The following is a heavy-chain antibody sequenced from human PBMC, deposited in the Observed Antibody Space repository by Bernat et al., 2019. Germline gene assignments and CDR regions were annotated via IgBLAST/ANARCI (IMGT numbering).Heavy chain of an antibody. J-gene: IGHJ4*02. V-gene: IGHV3-21*05. Sequence: EVQLVESGGGLVKPGGSLRLSCAASGFTFSSYSMNWVRQAPGKGLEWVSYISSSSSYIYYADSVKGRFTISRDNSKNTLYLQMNSLRAEDTAVYYCARDLHYDILTGDPDYWGQGTLVTVSS. D-gene: IGHD3-9*01. CDR2: ISSSSSYI. CDR3: ARDLHYDILTGDPDY. CDR1: GFTFSSYS.